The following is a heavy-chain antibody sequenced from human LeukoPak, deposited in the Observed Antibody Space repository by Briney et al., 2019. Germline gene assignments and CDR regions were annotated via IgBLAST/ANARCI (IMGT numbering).Heavy chain of an antibody. V-gene: IGHV5-51*01. CDR1: GYSFTSYW. CDR2: IYPGDSDT. J-gene: IGHJ4*02. D-gene: IGHD2-2*01. Sequence: ESMKISCKGSGYSFTSYWIGWVGQMPGKGLEWMGMIYPGDSDTRYSPSFQGQVTISADKSIRTAYLQWSSLTASETAMYYCARLEGRGCSSTSCYSYYFDYCGQRTLVTVSS. CDR3: ARLEGRGCSSTSCYSYYFDY.